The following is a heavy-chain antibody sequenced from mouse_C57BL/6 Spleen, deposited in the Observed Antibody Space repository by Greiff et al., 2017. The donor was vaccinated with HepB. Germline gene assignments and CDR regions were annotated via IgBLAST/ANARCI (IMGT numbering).Heavy chain of an antibody. J-gene: IGHJ2*01. Sequence: ESGPGLVKPSQSLSLTCSVTGYSITSGYYWNWIRQFPGNKLEWMGYISYDGSNNYNPSLKNRISITRDTSKNQFFLKLNSVTTEDTATYYCARAYDYDAYYFDYWGQGTTLTVSS. CDR3: ARAYDYDAYYFDY. CDR1: GYSITSGYY. CDR2: ISYDGSN. D-gene: IGHD2-4*01. V-gene: IGHV3-6*01.